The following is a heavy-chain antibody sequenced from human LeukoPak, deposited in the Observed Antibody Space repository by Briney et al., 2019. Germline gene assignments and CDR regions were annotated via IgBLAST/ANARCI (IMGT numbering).Heavy chain of an antibody. J-gene: IGHJ3*02. V-gene: IGHV4-39*01. D-gene: IGHD6-19*01. Sequence: SETLSLTCTVSGGSISSSSYYWGWIRQPPGKGLEWIGSIYYSGSTYYNPSLKSRVTISVDTSKNQFSLKLSSVTAADTAVYYCARLGQWLVRDAFDIWGQGTMVTVSS. CDR1: GGSISSSSYY. CDR2: IYYSGST. CDR3: ARLGQWLVRDAFDI.